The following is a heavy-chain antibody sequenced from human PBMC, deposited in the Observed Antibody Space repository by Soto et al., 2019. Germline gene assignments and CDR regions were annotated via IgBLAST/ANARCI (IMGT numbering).Heavy chain of an antibody. D-gene: IGHD5-18*01. CDR2: IIPIFGTA. Sequence: EASVKVSCKASGGTFSSYAISWVRQAPGQGLEWMGGIIPIFGTANYAQKFQGRVTITADKSTSTAYMELSSLRSEDTAVYYCATRDEIQLWTHYYCYGMDVWGQGTTVTVSS. CDR1: GGTFSSYA. V-gene: IGHV1-69*06. CDR3: ATRDEIQLWTHYYCYGMDV. J-gene: IGHJ6*02.